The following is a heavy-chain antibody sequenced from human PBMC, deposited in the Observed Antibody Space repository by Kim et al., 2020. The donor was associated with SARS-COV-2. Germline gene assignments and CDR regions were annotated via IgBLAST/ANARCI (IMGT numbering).Heavy chain of an antibody. J-gene: IGHJ6*01. CDR2: IYTGSST. CDR3: GREIMGGTTGSYYYYGMD. V-gene: IGHV3-53*01. D-gene: IGHD3-16*01. CDR1: GFTVSSYY. Sequence: GGSLRLSCAASGFTVSSYYMSWVRQAPEKGLEWVSIIYTGSSTNYSAYLKVRLSTTSDNTKNKLHLQMKSMRAEDTAVYYCGREIMGGTTGSYYYYGMD.